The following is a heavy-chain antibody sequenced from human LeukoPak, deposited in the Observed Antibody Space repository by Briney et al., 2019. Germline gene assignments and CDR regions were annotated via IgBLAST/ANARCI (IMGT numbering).Heavy chain of an antibody. CDR3: AGSTVVTPFDY. D-gene: IGHD4-23*01. CDR2: ISGSGGNT. CDR1: GFTFSSYA. V-gene: IGHV3-23*01. J-gene: IGHJ4*02. Sequence: GGSLRLSCAASGFTFSSYAMSWVRQAPGKGLEWVSVISGSGGNTYYADSVKGRFTISRDNSKNTLYLQMNSLRAEDTAVYYCAGSTVVTPFDYWGQGTLVTVSS.